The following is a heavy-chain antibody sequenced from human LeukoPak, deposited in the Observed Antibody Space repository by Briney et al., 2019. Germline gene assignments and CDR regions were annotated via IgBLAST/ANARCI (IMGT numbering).Heavy chain of an antibody. Sequence: SVKVPCKASGGTFSSYAISWVRQAPGQGLEWMGRIIPILGIANYAQKFQGRVTMTRNTSISTAYMELSSLRSEDTAVYYCARGWYDFWSGYHPNWFDPWGQGTLVTVSS. J-gene: IGHJ5*02. CDR1: GGTFSSYA. CDR2: IIPILGIA. D-gene: IGHD3-3*01. V-gene: IGHV1-69*04. CDR3: ARGWYDFWSGYHPNWFDP.